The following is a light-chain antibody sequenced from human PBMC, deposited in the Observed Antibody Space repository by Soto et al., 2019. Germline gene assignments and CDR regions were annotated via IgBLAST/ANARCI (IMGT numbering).Light chain of an antibody. Sequence: EIVMTQSPATLSVSPGERATRSCRATQSLSGNLAWYQQKPGQAPRLLIYGASVRATGIPARFSGSGSGTEFTLPISRLLPDDFAVYYCQPYNDWPRTFGQGTKV. CDR1: QSLSGN. V-gene: IGKV3-15*01. J-gene: IGKJ1*01. CDR2: GAS. CDR3: QPYNDWPRT.